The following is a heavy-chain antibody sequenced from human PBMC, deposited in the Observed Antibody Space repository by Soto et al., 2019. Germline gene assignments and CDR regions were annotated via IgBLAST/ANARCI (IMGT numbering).Heavy chain of an antibody. J-gene: IGHJ4*02. D-gene: IGHD6-19*01. CDR2: IYYSGST. CDR1: GGSVSSGSYY. CDR3: ARVTRIAVAFDS. V-gene: IGHV4-61*01. Sequence: QVQLQESGPGLVKPSETLSLTCTVSGGSVSSGSYYWSWIRQPPGKGLEWIGYIYYSGSTNYNPSLKSRVTISVDTSKKQYYLKLSSVTAADTAVYYCARVTRIAVAFDSWGQGTLVTVSS.